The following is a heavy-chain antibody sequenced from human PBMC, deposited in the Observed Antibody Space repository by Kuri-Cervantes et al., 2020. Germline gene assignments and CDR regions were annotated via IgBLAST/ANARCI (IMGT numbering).Heavy chain of an antibody. Sequence: LSLTCAASGFTFSSYGMHWVRQAPGKGLEWVAVISYDGSNKYYADSVKGRFTISRDNSKNTLYLQMNSLRAEDTAVYYCAMGDNYGMDVWGQGTTVTVSS. D-gene: IGHD3-16*01. J-gene: IGHJ6*02. CDR1: GFTFSSYG. CDR2: ISYDGSNK. CDR3: AMGDNYGMDV. V-gene: IGHV3-30*03.